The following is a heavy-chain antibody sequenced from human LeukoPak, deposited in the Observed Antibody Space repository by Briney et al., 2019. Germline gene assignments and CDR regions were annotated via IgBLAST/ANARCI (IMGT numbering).Heavy chain of an antibody. CDR2: ISSSSNSI. Sequence: GGSLRLSCAASGFTFSSYSMNWIRQAPGKGLEWLSYISSSSNSIYYADSVKGRFTISRDNAMNSLYLQMNSLRAEDTAIYYCAKLYCTTTSCYTGLDYWGQGTLVTVSS. D-gene: IGHD2-2*02. CDR1: GFTFSSYS. V-gene: IGHV3-48*01. CDR3: AKLYCTTTSCYTGLDY. J-gene: IGHJ4*02.